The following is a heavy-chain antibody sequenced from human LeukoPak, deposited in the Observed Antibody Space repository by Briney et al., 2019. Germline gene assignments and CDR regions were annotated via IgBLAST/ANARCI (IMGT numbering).Heavy chain of an antibody. CDR1: GGTFSSYA. CDR3: ARGELGYCSSTSCRTPQGKYYYGMDV. Sequence: GASVKVSCKASGGTFSSYAISWARQAPGQGLEWMGGIIPIFGIANYAQKFQGRVTITADESTSTAYMELSSLRSEDTAVYYCARGELGYCSSTSCRTPQGKYYYGMDVWGKGTTVTVSS. D-gene: IGHD2-2*01. CDR2: IIPIFGIA. V-gene: IGHV1-69*13. J-gene: IGHJ6*04.